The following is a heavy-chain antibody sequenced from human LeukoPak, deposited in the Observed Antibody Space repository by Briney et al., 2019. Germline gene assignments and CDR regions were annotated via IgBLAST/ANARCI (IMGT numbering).Heavy chain of an antibody. Sequence: PSGTLAPTCPVSGGSISSSNWWRWVRQPPGKGLEWVGGIYHIGRTNYNPSLNSRATISVDKSKNQSSLKLGSVTASDTAVYYFAREPYMVRGVTHRVNWYFDLWGRSTLVTASS. D-gene: IGHD3-10*01. CDR1: GGSISSSNW. CDR2: IYHIGRT. J-gene: IGHJ2*01. V-gene: IGHV4-4*02. CDR3: AREPYMVRGVTHRVNWYFDL.